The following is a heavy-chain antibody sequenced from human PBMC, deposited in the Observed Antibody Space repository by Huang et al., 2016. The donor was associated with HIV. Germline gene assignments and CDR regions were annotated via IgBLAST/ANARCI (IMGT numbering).Heavy chain of an antibody. J-gene: IGHJ4*02. CDR1: GFTFYTYS. CDR3: ARDLPGGITGVTVGLDY. V-gene: IGHV3-48*01. Sequence: EVQLVESGGGVVQPGGSLRLSCVASGFTFYTYSMNWVRQARGKGLECLSYSSSSDSTIYYADSVKGRFTISRDKAKNSLYLQMNSLRAEDTAVYYCARDLPGGITGVTVGLDYWGQGTLVSVSS. CDR2: SSSSDSTI. D-gene: IGHD1-20*01.